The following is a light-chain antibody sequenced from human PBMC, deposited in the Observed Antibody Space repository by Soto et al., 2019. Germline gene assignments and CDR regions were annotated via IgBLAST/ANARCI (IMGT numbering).Light chain of an antibody. Sequence: EIVMTQSPATLSVSPGERASLSCRASQSVGSNLAWYQQTAGQAPRLLIYGASTRATGIPARFSGSGSGTEFTLTISSLQSEDFAVYYCQQYTNWPHTFGQGTKLEIK. CDR3: QQYTNWPHT. CDR2: GAS. V-gene: IGKV3-15*01. J-gene: IGKJ2*01. CDR1: QSVGSN.